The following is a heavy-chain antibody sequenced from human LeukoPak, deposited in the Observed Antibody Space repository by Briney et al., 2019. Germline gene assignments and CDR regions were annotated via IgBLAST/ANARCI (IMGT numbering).Heavy chain of an antibody. V-gene: IGHV1-18*01. CDR2: ISAYNGNT. CDR3: ARDSHYYDRSGYPDY. J-gene: IGHJ4*02. CDR1: GYTFTSYG. Sequence: ASVKVSCKASGYTFTSYGISWVRQAPGQGLEWMGWISAYNGNTNYAQKFQGRVTMTTDTSASTAYMELRSLRSDDTAVYYCARDSHYYDRSGYPDYRGQGTLVTVSS. D-gene: IGHD3-22*01.